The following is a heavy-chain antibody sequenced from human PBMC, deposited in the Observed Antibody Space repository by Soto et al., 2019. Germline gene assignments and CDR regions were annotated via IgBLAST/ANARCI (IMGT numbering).Heavy chain of an antibody. D-gene: IGHD3-16*01. Sequence: GASVKVSCKASGYAFSAYDFNWVRQASGQGLEWMGWMNPINGATGTARRFQGRVSLSRNTATGTAYLELTSLRFDDTAVYYCGRCPSPRAPAGGTPYYYAMDVWGQGTAVTVSS. V-gene: IGHV1-8*02. CDR3: GRCPSPRAPAGGTPYYYAMDV. CDR2: MNPINGAT. CDR1: GYAFSAYD. J-gene: IGHJ6*02.